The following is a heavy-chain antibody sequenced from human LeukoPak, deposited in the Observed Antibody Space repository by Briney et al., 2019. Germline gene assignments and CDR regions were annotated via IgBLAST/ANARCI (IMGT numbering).Heavy chain of an antibody. CDR3: ARVDSSGYYTFFDY. D-gene: IGHD3-22*01. CDR1: GGSISSHN. J-gene: IGHJ4*02. V-gene: IGHV4-59*11. CDR2: IYNSGSP. Sequence: PSETLSLTCTVSGGSISSHNWNWIRQPPGKGLEWIGDIYNSGSPNYNPSLKSRVTISVDTSKNQLSLKLSSVTAADTAVYYCARVDSSGYYTFFDYWGQGTLVTVSS.